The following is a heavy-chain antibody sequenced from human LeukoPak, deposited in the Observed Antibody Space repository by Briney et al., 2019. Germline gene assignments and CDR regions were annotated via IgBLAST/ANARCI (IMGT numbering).Heavy chain of an antibody. CDR2: IYYTGTT. V-gene: IGHV4-59*01. D-gene: IGHD2-15*01. J-gene: IGHJ4*02. CDR3: ARGGWRLDY. CDR1: GGSISNY. Sequence: SETLSLTCTVSGGSISNYWSWIRQPPGKGLEWIGYIYYTGTTNYNPSLKSRVTISVDTSKNQFSLELSSVTAADTAVYYCARGGWRLDYWGQGTLVTVSS.